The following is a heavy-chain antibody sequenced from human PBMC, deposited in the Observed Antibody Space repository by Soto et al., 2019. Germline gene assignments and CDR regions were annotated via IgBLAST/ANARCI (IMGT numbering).Heavy chain of an antibody. D-gene: IGHD6-6*01. V-gene: IGHV3-23*01. Sequence: PGGSLRLSCAASGFTFSSYAMSWVRQAPGKGLEWVSAISGSGGSTYYVDSVKGRFTISRDNSKNTLYLQMNSLRAEDTAVYYCAKVGKYSSSSYYYYGMDVWGQGTTVTVSS. J-gene: IGHJ6*02. CDR2: ISGSGGST. CDR3: AKVGKYSSSSYYYYGMDV. CDR1: GFTFSSYA.